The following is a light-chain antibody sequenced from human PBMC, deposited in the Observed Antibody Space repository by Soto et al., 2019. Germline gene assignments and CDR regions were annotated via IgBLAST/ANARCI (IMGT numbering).Light chain of an antibody. CDR3: QQYNSYPA. Sequence: DIQMTQSPSTLSAAVGDRVTITCRASQSTSSYLAWYQQKPGKAPKLMIDQASSLENGVQSRFSGSGCGKEFPITISILQPDDFANYYCQQYNSYPAFGQGTKVDIK. V-gene: IGKV1-5*03. J-gene: IGKJ1*01. CDR2: QAS. CDR1: QSTSSY.